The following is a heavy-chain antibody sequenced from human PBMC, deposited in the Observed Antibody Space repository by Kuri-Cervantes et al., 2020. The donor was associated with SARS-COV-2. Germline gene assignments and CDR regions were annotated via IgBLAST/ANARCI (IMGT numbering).Heavy chain of an antibody. CDR1: GFTFRDYY. CDR2: ISSSDSTT. D-gene: IGHD6-13*01. Sequence: GESLKISCVASGFTFRDYYMSWIRQAPGKGLEWISYISSSDSTTYYADSVKGRFTISRDNAKRTLFLQMNSLRVDDTAVYYCSRDQVPAAGTANYWGQGALVTVSS. CDR3: SRDQVPAAGTANY. V-gene: IGHV3-11*01. J-gene: IGHJ4*02.